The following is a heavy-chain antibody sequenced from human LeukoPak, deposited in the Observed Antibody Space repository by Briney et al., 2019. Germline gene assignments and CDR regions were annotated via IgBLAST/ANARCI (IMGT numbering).Heavy chain of an antibody. J-gene: IGHJ4*02. CDR2: ISSSSSYI. D-gene: IGHD5-12*01. CDR1: GFTFSSYS. Sequence: GGSLRLSCAASGFTFSSYSMNWVRQAPGKGLEWVSSISSSSSYIYYADSVKGRFTISRDNAKNPLYLQMNSLRAEDTAVYYCARDEGGGYDTYFDYWGQGTLVTVSS. CDR3: ARDEGGGYDTYFDY. V-gene: IGHV3-21*01.